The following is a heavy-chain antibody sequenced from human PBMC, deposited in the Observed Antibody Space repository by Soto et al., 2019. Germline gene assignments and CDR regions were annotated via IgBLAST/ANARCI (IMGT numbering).Heavy chain of an antibody. CDR1: AYTFTNYY. Sequence: PGESLKISCNGSAYTFTNYYIGWVRQVAGKGLEWMGIIYPGDSETTYSPSFQGQVTFSVDKSLTTAYVQWSSLKASDTAIYYCSLPRHYHGAAFDSWGHGTLVTVSS. J-gene: IGHJ4*01. CDR3: SLPRHYHGAAFDS. CDR2: IYPGDSET. V-gene: IGHV5-51*01. D-gene: IGHD3-10*01.